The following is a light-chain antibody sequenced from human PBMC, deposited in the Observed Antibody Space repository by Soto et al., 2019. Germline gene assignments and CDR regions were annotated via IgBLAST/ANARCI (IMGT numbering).Light chain of an antibody. CDR2: GTS. J-gene: IGLJ3*02. V-gene: IGLV7-43*01. CDR1: SGEVTSSFY. CDR3: LLYFGAAAA. Sequence: QTVVTQEPSLTVSPGGTVTLTCASSSGEVTSSFYPNWFQHKPGQAPRPLIYGTSNTHSWTPARFSGSLLGGKAALTLSRVQPEDEADYYCLLYFGAAAAFGGGTKLTVL.